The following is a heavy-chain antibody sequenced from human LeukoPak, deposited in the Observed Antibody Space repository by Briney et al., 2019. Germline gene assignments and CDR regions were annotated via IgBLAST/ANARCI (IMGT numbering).Heavy chain of an antibody. J-gene: IGHJ6*03. CDR3: ARILSYRRYYYYYMDV. CDR1: GGSFSGYY. Sequence: SETLSLTCAVYGGSFSGYYWSWIRQPPGKGLEWIGEINHSGSTNYNPSLKSRVTISADTSKNQFSLKLSSVTAADTAVYYCARILSYRRYYYYYMDVWGKGTTVTISS. D-gene: IGHD1-26*01. V-gene: IGHV4-34*01. CDR2: INHSGST.